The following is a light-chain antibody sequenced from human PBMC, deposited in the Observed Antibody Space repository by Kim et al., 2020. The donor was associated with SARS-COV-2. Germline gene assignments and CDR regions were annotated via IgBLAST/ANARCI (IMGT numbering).Light chain of an antibody. CDR1: QNIRGN. Sequence: DIQMTQSPSSLSASVGDRVSITCRASQNIRGNLNWYQQRPGKPPKLLIYATSNLQSGVPSRFSGSGSGTDFTLTVNSLEPEDFATYYCQQSYSDRYTFGQGTKLEIK. CDR2: ATS. V-gene: IGKV1-39*01. J-gene: IGKJ2*01. CDR3: QQSYSDRYT.